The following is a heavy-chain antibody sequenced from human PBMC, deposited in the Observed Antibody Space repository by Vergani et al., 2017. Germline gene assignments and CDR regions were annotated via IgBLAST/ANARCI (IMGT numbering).Heavy chain of an antibody. J-gene: IGHJ4*02. CDR2: ISSSSSYT. Sequence: VQLLESGGGLVQPGGSLRLSCAASGFTFSDYYMSWIRQAPGKGLEWVSYISSSSSYTNYADSVKGRFTISRDNAKNSLYLQMNSLRAEDTAVYYCARDRGSGSFDYWGQGTLVTVSS. CDR3: ARDRGSGSFDY. D-gene: IGHD3-10*01. CDR1: GFTFSDYY. V-gene: IGHV3-11*06.